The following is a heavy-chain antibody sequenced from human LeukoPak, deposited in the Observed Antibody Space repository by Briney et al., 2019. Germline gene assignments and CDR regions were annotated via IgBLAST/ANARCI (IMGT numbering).Heavy chain of an antibody. J-gene: IGHJ3*02. V-gene: IGHV3-21*01. D-gene: IGHD3-22*01. CDR2: ISSASGNI. CDR1: GFTFSTYS. Sequence: GGSLRLSCAASGFTFSTYSMNWVRQAPGKGLEWVSSISSASGNIYYADSVKGRFTISRDNAKNSLYLEMYSLRAEDTAMYYCAREIYYHNTCDAFDIWGQGAMVTVSS. CDR3: AREIYYHNTCDAFDI.